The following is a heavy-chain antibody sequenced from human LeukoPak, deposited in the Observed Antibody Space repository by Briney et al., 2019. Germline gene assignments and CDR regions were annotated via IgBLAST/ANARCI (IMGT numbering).Heavy chain of an antibody. CDR1: GFSFSDYY. CDR3: ARAPWGETYAIDY. D-gene: IGHD3-16*01. V-gene: IGHV3-11*01. J-gene: IGHJ4*02. Sequence: GGSLRLSCAASGFSFSDYYMSWIRQAPGKGLEWVSYISSSGYTIHYADSVKGRFTISRDNAENSLYLQMNSLRAEDTAVYHCARAPWGETYAIDYWGQGTLVTVSS. CDR2: ISSSGYTI.